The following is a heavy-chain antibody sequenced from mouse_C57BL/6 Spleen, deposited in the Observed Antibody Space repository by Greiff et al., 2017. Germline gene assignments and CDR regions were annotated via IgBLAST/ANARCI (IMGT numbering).Heavy chain of an antibody. CDR1: GFTFSSYG. J-gene: IGHJ2*01. D-gene: IGHD2-4*01. CDR2: ISSGGSYT. V-gene: IGHV5-6*01. Sequence: EVKLQESGGDLVKPGGSLKLSCAASGFTFSSYGMSWVRQTPDKRLEWVATISSGGSYTYYPDSVKGRFTISRDNAKNTLYLQMSSLKSEDTAMYYCARQGDYDGNYFDYWGQGTTLTVSS. CDR3: ARQGDYDGNYFDY.